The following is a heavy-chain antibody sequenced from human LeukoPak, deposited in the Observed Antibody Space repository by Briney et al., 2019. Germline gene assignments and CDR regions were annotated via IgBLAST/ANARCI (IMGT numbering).Heavy chain of an antibody. CDR3: ARENPPTGDAFDI. V-gene: IGHV3-7*01. CDR1: GFTFSSYW. D-gene: IGHD1-1*01. Sequence: GGSLRLSCAASGFTFSSYWMSWVRQAPGKGLEWVANIKQDGSEKYYVDSVKGRFTISRDNAKNSLYLQMNSLRAEDTAVCYCARENPPTGDAFDIWGQGTMVTVSS. CDR2: IKQDGSEK. J-gene: IGHJ3*02.